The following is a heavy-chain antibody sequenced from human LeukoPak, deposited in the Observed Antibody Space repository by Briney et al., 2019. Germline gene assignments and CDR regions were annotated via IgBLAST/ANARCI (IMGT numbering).Heavy chain of an antibody. V-gene: IGHV3-53*01. CDR2: IYSGGST. Sequence: GGSLRLSCAATGFTVSSNYMSWVRQAPGKGLEWVSVIYSGGSTYYADSVKGRFTISRDNSKNTLYLQMNSLRAEDTAVYYCASSGVFPHNPLDYWGQGTLVTVSS. J-gene: IGHJ4*02. CDR1: GFTVSSNY. CDR3: ASSGVFPHNPLDY. D-gene: IGHD6-19*01.